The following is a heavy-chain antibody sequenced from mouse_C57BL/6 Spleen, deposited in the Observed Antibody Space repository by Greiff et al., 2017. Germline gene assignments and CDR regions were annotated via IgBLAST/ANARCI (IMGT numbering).Heavy chain of an antibody. CDR3: ASSLYHDAMDY. Sequence: QVQLQQSGAELARPGASVKMSCKASGYTFTSYTMHWVKQRPGQGLEWIGYINPSSGYTKYNQKFKDKATLTADKSSSTAYMQLSSLTSEDSAVYYCASSLYHDAMDYWGQGTSVTVSS. D-gene: IGHD2-12*01. CDR1: GYTFTSYT. J-gene: IGHJ4*01. CDR2: INPSSGYT. V-gene: IGHV1-4*01.